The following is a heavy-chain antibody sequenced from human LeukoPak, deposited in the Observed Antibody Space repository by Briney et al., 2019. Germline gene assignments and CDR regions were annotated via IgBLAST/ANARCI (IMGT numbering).Heavy chain of an antibody. CDR1: GGTSNSHA. CDR3: ATTNDGGGYQWGDFFDF. D-gene: IGHD3-22*01. J-gene: IGHJ4*02. V-gene: IGHV1-69*04. CDR2: IIPNLGTT. Sequence: ASVKVSCKASGGTSNSHAISWVRQAPGQGLEWMGRIIPNLGTTNRAQNFQDRVTLNADKSTNTAYMGLTSLTSDDTAVYYCATTNDGGGYQWGDFFDFWGQGTLVTVSS.